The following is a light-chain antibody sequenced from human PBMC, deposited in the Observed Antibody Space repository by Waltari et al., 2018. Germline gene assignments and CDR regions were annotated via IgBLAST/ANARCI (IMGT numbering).Light chain of an antibody. V-gene: IGKV1-5*03. CDR3: QQYNSYPRT. CDR1: QSISSW. Sequence: DIQMTQSPSTLPAFVGDRVTITCRARQSISSWCAWYQQKPGKAPKLVIYKASSLESGVPSRFSGSGSGTEFTLTISSLQPDDFATYYCQQYNSYPRTFGQGTKVEIK. CDR2: KAS. J-gene: IGKJ1*01.